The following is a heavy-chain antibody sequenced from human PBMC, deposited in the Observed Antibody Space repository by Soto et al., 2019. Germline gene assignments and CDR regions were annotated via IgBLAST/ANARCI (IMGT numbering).Heavy chain of an antibody. CDR1: GFTFSDYY. CDR2: ISSNDKTK. V-gene: IGHV3-11*04. Sequence: GGSLRLSCVASGFTFSDYYMSWIRQAPGKGLEWISYISSNDKTKHYAESVRGRFTISRDNAENSLYLQMNSLRAEDTAMYFCAFPGYTSNFDYWGRGILVTVSS. D-gene: IGHD5-18*01. CDR3: AFPGYTSNFDY. J-gene: IGHJ4*02.